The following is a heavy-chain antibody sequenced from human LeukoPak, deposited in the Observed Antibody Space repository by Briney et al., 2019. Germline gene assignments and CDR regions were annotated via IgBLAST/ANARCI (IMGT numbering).Heavy chain of an antibody. CDR1: GGSFSGYY. CDR2: INHSGST. CDR3: AREARRYYDFWSGYYRVNWFDP. J-gene: IGHJ5*02. V-gene: IGHV4-34*01. D-gene: IGHD3-3*01. Sequence: SETLSLTCAVHGGSFSGYYWSWIRQPPGKGLEWIGEINHSGSTNYNPSLKSRVTISVDTSKNQFSLKLSSVTAADTAVYYCAREARRYYDFWSGYYRVNWFDPWGQGTLVTVSS.